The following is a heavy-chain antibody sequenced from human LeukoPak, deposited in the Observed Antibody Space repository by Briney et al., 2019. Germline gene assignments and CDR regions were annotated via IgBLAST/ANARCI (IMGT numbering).Heavy chain of an antibody. D-gene: IGHD1-1*01. V-gene: IGHV2-70*04. J-gene: IGHJ4*02. CDR3: ARRTRGYHFDD. Sequence: LRLSCAASGFTVSTKYMTWVRQAPGKGLEWLARIYWGDDKYYSTSLKTRLTISKHTSKNQVVLTMTNMDPVDTATHFCARRTRGYHFDDWGQGTLVTVSS. CDR1: GFTVSTKYM. CDR2: IYWGDDK.